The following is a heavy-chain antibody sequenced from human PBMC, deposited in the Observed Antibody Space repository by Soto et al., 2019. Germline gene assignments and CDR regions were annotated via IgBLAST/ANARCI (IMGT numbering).Heavy chain of an antibody. D-gene: IGHD1-1*01. CDR2: ISSTTNYI. Sequence: PPGPKRPPWAVAGINRIKCSENRGRQTPGKGLEGVSSISSTTNYIYYGDSMKGRFTISRDNAKNSLYLEMNSLRAEDTAVYYCARESEDLNSNFDYWGEGSLVTVYS. J-gene: IGHJ4*02. V-gene: IGHV3-21*06. CDR3: ARESEDLNSNFDY. CDR1: GINRIKCS.